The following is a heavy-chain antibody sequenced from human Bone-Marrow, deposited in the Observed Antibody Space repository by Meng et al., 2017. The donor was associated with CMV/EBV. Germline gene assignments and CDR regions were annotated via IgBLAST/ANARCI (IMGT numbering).Heavy chain of an antibody. Sequence: ASARGSSNASGYTFTSYYMHWVRQAPGQGLEWMGIINPSGGSTSYAQKFQGRVTMTRDTSTSTVYMELSSLRSEDTAVYYCARDRPAYYYGMDVWGQGTKVTVSS. V-gene: IGHV1-46*01. CDR2: INPSGGST. CDR1: GYTFTSYY. J-gene: IGHJ6*02. CDR3: ARDRPAYYYGMDV.